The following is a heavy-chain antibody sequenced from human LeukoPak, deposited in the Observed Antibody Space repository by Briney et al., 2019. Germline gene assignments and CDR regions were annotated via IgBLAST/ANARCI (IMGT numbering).Heavy chain of an antibody. V-gene: IGHV3-21*01. CDR3: ARSRGSGSYYGAY. D-gene: IGHD1-26*01. CDR2: ISSSSSYI. CDR1: GFTFSSYS. J-gene: IGHJ4*02. Sequence: GGSLRPSCAASGFTFSSYSMNWVRQAPGKGLEWVSSISSSSSYIYYADSVKGRFTISRDNAKNSLYLQMNSLRAEDTAVYCARSRGSGSYYGAYWGQGTLVTVSS.